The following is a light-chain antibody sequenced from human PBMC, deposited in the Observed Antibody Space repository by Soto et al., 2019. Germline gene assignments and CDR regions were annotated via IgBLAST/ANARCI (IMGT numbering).Light chain of an antibody. CDR2: FGP. V-gene: IGKV2-28*01. Sequence: LVMTQSPLSLSVIPGAPASISCRSSQSLLHNNCHNSSGWYLQKPGQSPQLLTSFGPDRASGVLDRFSGSGAATDFTLNINSVEVDDVGVYYCFQVLRIPPTFGGGTQVEIK. CDR3: FQVLRIPPT. J-gene: IGKJ4*01. CDR1: QSLLHNNCHNS.